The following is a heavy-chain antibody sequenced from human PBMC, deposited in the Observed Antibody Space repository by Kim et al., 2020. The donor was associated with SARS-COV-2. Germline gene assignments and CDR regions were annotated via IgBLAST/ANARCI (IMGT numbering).Heavy chain of an antibody. CDR3: ARDKSSSYTFDAFDI. Sequence: VSVKSRITNKPDTSKNQCSLQLNSVTPEDTAVYYCARDKSSSYTFDAFDIWGQGTMVTVSS. J-gene: IGHJ3*02. D-gene: IGHD6-13*01. V-gene: IGHV6-1*01.